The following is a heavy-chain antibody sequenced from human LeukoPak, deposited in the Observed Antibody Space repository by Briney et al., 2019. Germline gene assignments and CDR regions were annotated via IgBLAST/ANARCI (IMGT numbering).Heavy chain of an antibody. D-gene: IGHD2-21*02. Sequence: SETLSLTCTVSGGSISSYYWSWIRQPPGKGLEWIGYIYYSGSTNYNPALKSRVTISVDTSKNQFSLKLSSVTAADTAVYYCARGIGGPTAPLYWYFDLWGRGTLVTVSS. CDR1: GGSISSYY. CDR2: IYYSGST. J-gene: IGHJ2*01. CDR3: ARGIGGPTAPLYWYFDL. V-gene: IGHV4-59*01.